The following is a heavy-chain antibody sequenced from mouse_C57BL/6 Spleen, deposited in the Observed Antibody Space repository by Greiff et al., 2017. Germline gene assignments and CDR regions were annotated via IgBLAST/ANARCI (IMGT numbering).Heavy chain of an antibody. CDR2: ISSGSSTI. V-gene: IGHV5-17*01. J-gene: IGHJ4*01. CDR3: ARSYYGYYYAMDD. Sequence: EVKLMESGGGLVKPGGSLKLPCAASGFTFSDYGMHWVRQAPEKGLAWVAYISSGSSTIYYADTVKVRFAISRDNAKNTLFLQMTSLRSEDTAMYYCARSYYGYYYAMDDWGQGTSVTVSS. D-gene: IGHD1-1*01. CDR1: GFTFSDYG.